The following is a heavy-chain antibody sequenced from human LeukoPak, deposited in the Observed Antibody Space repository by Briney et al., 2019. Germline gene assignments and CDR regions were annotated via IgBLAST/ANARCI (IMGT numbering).Heavy chain of an antibody. CDR1: GGSIGSGGYS. CDR2: IYHSGST. CDR3: ARAYYYDSSLFDY. Sequence: SETLSLTCAVSGGSIGSGGYSWSWIRQPPGKGLEWIGYIYHSGSTYYNPSLKSRVTISVDRSKNQFSLKLSSVTAADTAVYYCARAYYYDSSLFDYWGQGTLVTVSS. J-gene: IGHJ4*02. D-gene: IGHD3-22*01. V-gene: IGHV4-30-2*01.